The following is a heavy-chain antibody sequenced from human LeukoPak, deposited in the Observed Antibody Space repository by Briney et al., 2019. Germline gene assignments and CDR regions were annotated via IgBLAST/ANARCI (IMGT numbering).Heavy chain of an antibody. CDR2: IKSKTDGGTT. J-gene: IGHJ4*02. CDR1: GFTFSNAW. Sequence: GGSLRLSCAASGFTFSNAWMNWVRQAPGKGLEWVGRIKSKTDGGTTGYAAPVKGRFTISRDDSKNTLYLQMNSLKTEDTAVYYCTTRISSSSWYNNLNYFDYWGQGTLVTVSS. V-gene: IGHV3-15*07. CDR3: TTRISSSSWYNNLNYFDY. D-gene: IGHD6-13*01.